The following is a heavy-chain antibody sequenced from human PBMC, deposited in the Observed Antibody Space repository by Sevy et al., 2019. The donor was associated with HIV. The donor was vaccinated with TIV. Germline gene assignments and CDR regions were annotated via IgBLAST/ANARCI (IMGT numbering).Heavy chain of an antibody. CDR1: GGSISSYY. D-gene: IGHD3-10*01. CDR3: ARVNAGITMVRGVSYYYYMDV. V-gene: IGHV4-4*07. J-gene: IGHJ6*03. CDR2: IYTSGGT. Sequence: SETLSLTCTVSGGSISSYYWSWIRQPAGKGLEWIGRIYTSGGTNYNPSLKSRVTMSVDTSTNQCSLKQSSVTAADTAVYYCARVNAGITMVRGVSYYYYMDVWGKGTTVTVSS.